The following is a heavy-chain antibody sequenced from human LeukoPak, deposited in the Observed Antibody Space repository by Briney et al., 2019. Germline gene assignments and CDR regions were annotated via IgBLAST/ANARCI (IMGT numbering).Heavy chain of an antibody. CDR3: AKDRGLPVRYFDY. J-gene: IGHJ4*02. D-gene: IGHD3-10*01. CDR2: ISGSGGST. V-gene: IGHV3-23*01. CDR1: GFTFSSYA. Sequence: GGSLRLSCAASGFTFSSYAMSWVRQAPGKGLEWVSAISGSGGSTYYADSVKGRFTISRDNSKNTLYPQMNSLRAEDTAVYYCAKDRGLPVRYFDYWGQGTLDTVSS.